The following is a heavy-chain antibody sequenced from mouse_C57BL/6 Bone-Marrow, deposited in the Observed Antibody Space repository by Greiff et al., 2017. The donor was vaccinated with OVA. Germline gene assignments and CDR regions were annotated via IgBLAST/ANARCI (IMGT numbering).Heavy chain of an antibody. J-gene: IGHJ1*03. CDR1: GYAFSSSW. CDR2: IYPGDGDT. Sequence: VQLQQSGPELVKPGASVKISCKASGYAFSSSWMNWVKQRPGKGLEWIGRIYPGDGDTNYNGKFKGKATLTADKSSSTAYMHLSSRTSEDSAVYFCAREGILDPPSYFDVWGTGTTVTVSS. V-gene: IGHV1-82*01. CDR3: AREGILDPPSYFDV.